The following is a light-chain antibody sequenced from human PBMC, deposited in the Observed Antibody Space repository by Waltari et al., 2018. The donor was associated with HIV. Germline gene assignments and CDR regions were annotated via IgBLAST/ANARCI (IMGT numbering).Light chain of an antibody. J-gene: IGKJ2*01. CDR3: QQRRLWYT. V-gene: IGKV3-11*01. CDR1: QSISNY. Sequence: EIVLTQSPATLSWSPGERAPLSCRASQSISNYLAWYQQKPGQAPRLLIYDASNRAADIPARFSGSGSGTDFTLTIDGLEPEDFAVYFCQQRRLWYTFGQGTKLEIK. CDR2: DAS.